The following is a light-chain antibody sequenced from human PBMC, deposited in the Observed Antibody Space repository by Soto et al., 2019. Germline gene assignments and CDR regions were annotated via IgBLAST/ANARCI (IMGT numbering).Light chain of an antibody. J-gene: IGKJ4*01. CDR2: DAS. CDR3: QQRSSGTLT. V-gene: IGKV3-11*01. CDR1: QGFXSY. Sequence: IVLTQSPSTLSLSPGERSTLSCRASQGFXSYFGWYQPKPGQAPRIIXDDASNMATGSPARLSGSGSGTDFTLTISGLEPEDFAVYYCQQRSSGTLTFGGGTKVDIK.